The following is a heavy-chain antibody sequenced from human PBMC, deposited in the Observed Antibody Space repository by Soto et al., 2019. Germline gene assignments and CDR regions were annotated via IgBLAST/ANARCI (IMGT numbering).Heavy chain of an antibody. CDR2: IKQDGSEK. D-gene: IGHD4-4*01. CDR1: GFTFSSYW. CDR3: ATLPSMTTVTYRDFDY. J-gene: IGHJ4*02. Sequence: GGSLRLSCAASGFTFSSYWMSWVRQAPGKGLEWVANIKQDGSEKYYVDSVKGRFTISRDNAKNSLYLQMNSLRAEDTAVYYCATLPSMTTVTYRDFDYWGQGTLVTAPQ. V-gene: IGHV3-7*01.